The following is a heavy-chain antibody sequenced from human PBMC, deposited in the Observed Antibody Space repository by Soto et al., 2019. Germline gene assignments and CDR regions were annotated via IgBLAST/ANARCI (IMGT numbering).Heavy chain of an antibody. J-gene: IGHJ6*02. CDR3: ARPREAGKNYYGADV. CDR1: GYSFTSYW. D-gene: IGHD6-19*01. V-gene: IGHV5-51*01. CDR2: IYPGDSDT. Sequence: EVQLVQSGAEVKKPGESLKISCKGAGYSFTSYWIGWVRQMPGKGLERMGIIYPGDSDTRYSPSFQGQVTISADKSISTAYLQWSSLKASDTALYYCARPREAGKNYYGADVWGQGTTVTVSS.